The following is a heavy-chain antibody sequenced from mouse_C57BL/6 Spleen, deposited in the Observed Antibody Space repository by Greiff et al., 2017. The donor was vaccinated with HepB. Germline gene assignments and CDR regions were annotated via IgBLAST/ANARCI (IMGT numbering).Heavy chain of an antibody. V-gene: IGHV3-6*01. CDR2: ISYDGSN. J-gene: IGHJ1*03. D-gene: IGHD1-1*01. CDR3: ARDTTVYGYFDV. CDR1: GYSITSGYY. Sequence: EVKLMESGPGLVKPSQSLSLTCSVTGYSITSGYYWNWIRQFPGNKLEWMGYISYDGSNNYNPSLKNRISITRDTSKNQFFLKLNSVTTEDTATYYCARDTTVYGYFDVWGTGTTVTVSS.